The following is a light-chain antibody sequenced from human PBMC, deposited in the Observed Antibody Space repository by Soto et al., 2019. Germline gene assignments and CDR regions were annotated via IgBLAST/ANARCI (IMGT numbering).Light chain of an antibody. Sequence: SSELTQPPSVSVSPGQTASITCSGDKLGDKYACWYQQKPGQSPVLVIYQDSKRPSGIPVRFSGSNSGNTATLTISGTQAMDEADYYCQAWDSSTHVVFGGGTKLTVL. V-gene: IGLV3-1*01. CDR1: KLGDKY. CDR3: QAWDSSTHVV. CDR2: QDS. J-gene: IGLJ2*01.